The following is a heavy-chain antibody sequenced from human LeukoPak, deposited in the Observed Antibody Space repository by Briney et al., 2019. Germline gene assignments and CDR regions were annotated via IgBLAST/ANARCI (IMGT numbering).Heavy chain of an antibody. J-gene: IGHJ4*02. D-gene: IGHD4-17*01. CDR3: ARGLVTTGRSSFDN. CDR2: IYHTGST. V-gene: IGHV4-4*02. Sequence: SETLSLTCAVSDDSISSTNWWHWVRQPPGKGLEWIGEIYHTGSTNNNPSLTSRVTISVDKSKNQFSLKLSSVTAADTAVYYCARGLVTTGRSSFDNWGQGTLVTVSS. CDR1: DDSISSTNW.